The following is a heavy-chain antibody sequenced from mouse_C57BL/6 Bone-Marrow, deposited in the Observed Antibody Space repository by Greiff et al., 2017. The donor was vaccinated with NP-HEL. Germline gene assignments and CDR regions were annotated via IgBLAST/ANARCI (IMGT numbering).Heavy chain of an antibody. Sequence: QVQLKQSGAELVKKGGAGKRGGKAWRSTFPAAPLPWVPPLSFPFLSFIFFFYPLSGSIKYNEKFKDKATLTADKSSSTVYMELSRLTSEDSAVYFCARHEYGPYWYFDVRGTGTTVTVSS. CDR3: ARHEYGPYWYFDV. J-gene: IGHJ1*03. V-gene: IGHV1-62-2*01. D-gene: IGHD2-10*02. CDR2: FYPLSGSI. CDR1: RSTFPAAP.